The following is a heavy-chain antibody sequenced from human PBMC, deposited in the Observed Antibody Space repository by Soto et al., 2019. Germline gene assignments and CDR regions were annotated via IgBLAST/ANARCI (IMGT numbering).Heavy chain of an antibody. J-gene: IGHJ3*01. CDR3: ARGQRWLQLGAFDV. Sequence: QVQLQQWGAGLLKPSDTLSLTCAVNGGYFSGYYWSWIRQPPGNGLEWIGEINHRESTNYNPSLKSRVTISVDTSREQFSLKLSSVTAADTAVYYCARGQRWLQLGAFDVWGQGTMITVSS. D-gene: IGHD1-1*01. V-gene: IGHV4-34*01. CDR2: INHREST. CDR1: GGYFSGYY.